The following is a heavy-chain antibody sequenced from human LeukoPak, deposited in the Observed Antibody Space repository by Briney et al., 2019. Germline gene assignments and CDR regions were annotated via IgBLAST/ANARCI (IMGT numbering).Heavy chain of an antibody. CDR3: ATTSPTTYYYYYMDV. V-gene: IGHV4-39*01. J-gene: IGHJ6*03. D-gene: IGHD1-1*01. Sequence: PSETLSLTCSVSGGSISSSDYWGWVRQPPGRGLEWIGSVYYIGDTYYNPSLKSRVTISVDTSKNQFSLKLSSVTAADTAVFYCATTSPTTYYYYYMDVWGKGTTVTVSS. CDR1: GGSISSSDY. CDR2: VYYIGDT.